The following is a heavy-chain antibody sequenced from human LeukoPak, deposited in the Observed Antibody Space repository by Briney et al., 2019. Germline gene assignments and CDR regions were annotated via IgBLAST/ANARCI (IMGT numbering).Heavy chain of an antibody. CDR2: IYISGST. Sequence: SQTLSLTCTVSGGSISRGSYYWSWIRQPAGKGLEWIRRIYISGSTNYNPSLKSRVTISVDSSKNQFSLKLSSVTAADTAVYYCARITDYSDYYYYSMDVWGKGTTVTVSS. D-gene: IGHD4-11*01. J-gene: IGHJ6*03. CDR3: ARITDYSDYYYYSMDV. CDR1: GGSISRGSYY. V-gene: IGHV4-61*02.